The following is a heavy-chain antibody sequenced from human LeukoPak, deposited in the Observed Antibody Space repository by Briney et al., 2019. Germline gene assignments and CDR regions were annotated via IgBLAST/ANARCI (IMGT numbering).Heavy chain of an antibody. CDR3: ASLIQSYFNFDY. CDR2: IYYSGST. V-gene: IGHV4-39*01. Sequence: SETLSLTCTVSGGSISSSSYYWGWIRQPPGKGLEWIGSIYYSGSTYYNPSLKSRVTISVDTSKNQFSLKLSSVTAADTAVYYCASLIQSYFNFDYWGQGTLVTVSS. D-gene: IGHD5-18*01. J-gene: IGHJ4*02. CDR1: GGSISSSSYY.